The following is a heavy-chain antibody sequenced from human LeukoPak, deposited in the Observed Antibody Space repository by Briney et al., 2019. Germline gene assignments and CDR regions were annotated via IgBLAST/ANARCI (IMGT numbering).Heavy chain of an antibody. D-gene: IGHD3-10*01. CDR3: ARGGEWFGLNWFDP. CDR1: GGSFSGYY. J-gene: IGHJ5*02. CDR2: INHSGST. Sequence: SETLSLTCAVYGGSFSGYYWSWIRQPPGKGLEWIGEINHSGSTNYNPSLKSRVTISVGTSKNQFSLKLSSVTAADTAVYYCARGGEWFGLNWFDPWGQGTLVTVSS. V-gene: IGHV4-34*01.